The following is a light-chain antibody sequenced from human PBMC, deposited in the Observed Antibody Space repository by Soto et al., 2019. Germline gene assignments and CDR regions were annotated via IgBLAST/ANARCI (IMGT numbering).Light chain of an antibody. V-gene: IGKV2-30*01. Sequence: EVVMTQSTLSLPVTLGQPASISCKSSQRPVYSDGITYLNWFQQRPGQSPRRLIYQVSNRDSGVPDRFSGSGSGTDFTLTISSLQPDDFATYYCPQYDDYPLTFGGGTNVDIK. CDR1: QRPVYSDGITY. CDR3: PQYDDYPLT. J-gene: IGKJ4*01. CDR2: QVS.